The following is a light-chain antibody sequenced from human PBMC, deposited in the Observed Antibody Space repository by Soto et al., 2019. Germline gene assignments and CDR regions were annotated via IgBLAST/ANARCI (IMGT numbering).Light chain of an antibody. V-gene: IGKV1-5*01. CDR2: DAS. CDR1: QSISSW. CDR3: QLYNSYPP. J-gene: IGKJ5*01. Sequence: DIQMTQSPSTLSASVGDRVTITCRASQSISSWLAWYQQKPGKAPKLLIYDASSLESGVPSRFSGSGSGTEFTLTISSLQPDDFATYYCQLYNSYPPFAQGPRPEIK.